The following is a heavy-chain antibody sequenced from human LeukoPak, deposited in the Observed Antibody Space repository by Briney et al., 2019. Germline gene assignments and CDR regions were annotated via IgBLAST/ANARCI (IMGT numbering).Heavy chain of an antibody. V-gene: IGHV3-23*01. CDR2: ISGSGGST. CDR1: GFTFSSYA. CDR3: AKDPWFGELFGY. D-gene: IGHD3-10*01. Sequence: TGGSLRLSCAASGFTFSSYAMSWVRQAPGKGLEWVSAISGSGGSTYYADSVKGRFTISRDNSKNTLYLQMNSLRAEDTAVYYCAKDPWFGELFGYWGQGTLVTVSS. J-gene: IGHJ4*02.